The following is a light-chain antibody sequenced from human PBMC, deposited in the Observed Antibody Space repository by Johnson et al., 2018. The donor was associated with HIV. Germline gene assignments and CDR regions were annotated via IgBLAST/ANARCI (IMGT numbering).Light chain of an antibody. V-gene: IGLV1-51*01. J-gene: IGLJ1*01. CDR2: DNH. Sequence: QSVLTQPPSVSAAPGQKVTISCSGSSSNIGNNYVSWYQQLPGTAPKLLIYDNHKRPSGIPDRFSGSKSGPSATLAITGLQTGDEADYYCGTWDTSLSVYVFGTGTKVTVL. CDR1: SSNIGNNY. CDR3: GTWDTSLSVYV.